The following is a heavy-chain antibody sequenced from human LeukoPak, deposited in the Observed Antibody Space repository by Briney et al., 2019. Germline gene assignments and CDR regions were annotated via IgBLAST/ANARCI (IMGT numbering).Heavy chain of an antibody. CDR3: ASLTGYYYYYMDV. V-gene: IGHV4-38-2*01. D-gene: IGHD4/OR15-4a*01. CDR2: IYRSGST. Sequence: SETLSLTCAVSGYSISSGYYWGWIRQPPGKGLEWIGSIYRSGSTYYNPSLKSRVTISVDTSKNQFSLKLSSVTAADTAVYYCASLTGYYYYYMDVWGKGTTVTVSS. J-gene: IGHJ6*03. CDR1: GYSISSGYY.